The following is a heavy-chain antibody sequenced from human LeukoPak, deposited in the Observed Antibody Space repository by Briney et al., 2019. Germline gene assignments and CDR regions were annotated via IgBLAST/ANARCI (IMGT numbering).Heavy chain of an antibody. CDR3: AKYRADCFDI. D-gene: IGHD2-21*01. J-gene: IGHJ3*02. CDR2: IKQDGSEK. Sequence: PGGSLRLSCAASGFSFSDDWMRWVRQAPGKGLEWVANIKQDGSEKYYVDSVKGRFTISRDNAKNSLYLQMNSLRAEDTAVYYCAKYRADCFDIWGQGTMVTVSS. CDR1: GFSFSDDW. V-gene: IGHV3-7*05.